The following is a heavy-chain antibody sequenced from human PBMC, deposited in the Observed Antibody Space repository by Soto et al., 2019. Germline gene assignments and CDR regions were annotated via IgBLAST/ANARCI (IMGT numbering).Heavy chain of an antibody. CDR3: ARASRATTSRSLNWFDP. J-gene: IGHJ5*02. Sequence: QVQLVQSGAEVKKPGASVKVSCKASGYTFTSYGISWVRQAPGQGLEWMGWISAYNGNTNYAQKLQGRVTMTTDTSKSTAYMEPRSLRSDDTAVYYCARASRATTSRSLNWFDPWGQGTLVTVSS. CDR1: GYTFTSYG. CDR2: ISAYNGNT. V-gene: IGHV1-18*01.